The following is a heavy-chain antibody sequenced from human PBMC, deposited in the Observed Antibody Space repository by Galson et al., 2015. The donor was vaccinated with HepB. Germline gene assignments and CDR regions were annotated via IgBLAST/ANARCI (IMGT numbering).Heavy chain of an antibody. CDR2: ISFDGSDK. CDR3: ARDFGDPHAGTGGYFDY. Sequence: LRLSCAVSGFTFGDHAMHWVRQAPGKGLEWVAVISFDGSDKYYADSVKGRFTISRDNSKNTLYLQMNSLRPEDTAVYYCARDFGDPHAGTGGYFDYWGQGTLVTVSS. V-gene: IGHV3-30*04. J-gene: IGHJ4*02. D-gene: IGHD3-10*01. CDR1: GFTFGDHA.